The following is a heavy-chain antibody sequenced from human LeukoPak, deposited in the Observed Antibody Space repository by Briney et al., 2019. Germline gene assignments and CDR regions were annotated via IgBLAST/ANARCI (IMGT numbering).Heavy chain of an antibody. J-gene: IGHJ4*02. CDR1: GFTFDDYA. D-gene: IGHD6-19*01. CDR2: ITGPGEGT. CDR3: AKRMYGWYQIDY. V-gene: IGHV3-23*01. Sequence: GGSLRLSCAASGFTFDDYAMHWVRQAPGKGLEWVSAITGPGEGTWYADSVQGRFTTSRDNSKNTLYLQMNSLRAEDTAVYFCAKRMYGWYQIDYWGQGTLVTVSS.